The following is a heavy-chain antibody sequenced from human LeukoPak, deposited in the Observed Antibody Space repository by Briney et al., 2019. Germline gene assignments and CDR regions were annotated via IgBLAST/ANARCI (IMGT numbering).Heavy chain of an antibody. D-gene: IGHD3/OR15-3a*01. CDR2: IYHSGST. CDR3: ARWTPEVDY. V-gene: IGHV4-30-2*01. Sequence: SETLSLTCTVSGVSISSGGYYWSWIRQPPGKGLEWIGYIYHSGSTYYNPSLKSRVTISVDRSKNQFSLKLSSVTAADTAVYYCARWTPEVDYWGQGTLVTVSS. J-gene: IGHJ4*02. CDR1: GVSISSGGYY.